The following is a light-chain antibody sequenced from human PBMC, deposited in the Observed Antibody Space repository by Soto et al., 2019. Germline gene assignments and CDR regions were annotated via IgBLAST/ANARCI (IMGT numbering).Light chain of an antibody. CDR3: QQYGSSTFT. V-gene: IGKV3-20*01. CDR1: QSVATSY. J-gene: IGKJ3*01. CDR2: GAS. Sequence: IVLTQFPGTLSLSPGARATLACRASQSVATSYLAWYQQKPGQAPRLLIFGASTRATGIPDRCSGNGSATDFTLTISRLEPEDFAVYYCQQYGSSTFTFGPGTRVDIK.